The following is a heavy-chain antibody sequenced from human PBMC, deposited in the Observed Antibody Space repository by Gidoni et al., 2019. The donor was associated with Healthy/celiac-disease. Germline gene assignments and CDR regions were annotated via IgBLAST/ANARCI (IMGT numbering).Heavy chain of an antibody. D-gene: IGHD5-18*01. CDR1: GGSISSSSYY. Sequence: QLQLQESGPGLVTPSETLSLTCTVSGGSISSSSYYWGWIRQPPGKGLEWIGSIYYSGSTYYNPSLKSRVTIAVDTSKNQFSLKLSSVTAADTDVYYCASGGYGYRDYFDYWGQGTLVTVSS. V-gene: IGHV4-39*01. CDR2: IYYSGST. CDR3: ASGGYGYRDYFDY. J-gene: IGHJ4*02.